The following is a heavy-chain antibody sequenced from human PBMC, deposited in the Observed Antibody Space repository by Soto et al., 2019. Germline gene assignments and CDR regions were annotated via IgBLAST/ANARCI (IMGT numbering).Heavy chain of an antibody. CDR1: GGSISSYS. V-gene: IGHV4-59*01. D-gene: IGHD3-10*01. Sequence: SETLSLTCTVSGGSISSYSWSWIRQPPGKGLEWIGYIYYSGSTNYNPSLKRRVTISVATSKNQSSLKLSSVTAADTAVYYCARNRPFYGPGSYDRWFDPWGQGTLVTVSA. CDR2: IYYSGST. CDR3: ARNRPFYGPGSYDRWFDP. J-gene: IGHJ5*02.